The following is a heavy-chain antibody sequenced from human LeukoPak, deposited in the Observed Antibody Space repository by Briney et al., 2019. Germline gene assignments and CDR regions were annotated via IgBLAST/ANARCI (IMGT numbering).Heavy chain of an antibody. CDR3: ARGDDELTTGYYFDY. Sequence: PSETLSLTCTVSGGSISSSSYYWGWIRQPPGKGLEWIGSIYYSGSTYYNPSLKSRVTITVDTSKNQFSLKLSSVTAADTAVYYCARGDDELTTGYYFDYWGQGTLVTASS. D-gene: IGHD1-1*01. CDR2: IYYSGST. V-gene: IGHV4-39*07. CDR1: GGSISSSSYY. J-gene: IGHJ4*02.